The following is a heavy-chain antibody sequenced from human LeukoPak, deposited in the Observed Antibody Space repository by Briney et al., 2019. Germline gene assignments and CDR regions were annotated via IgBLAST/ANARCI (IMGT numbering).Heavy chain of an antibody. CDR3: ARASHIVVVPAARGYMDV. Sequence: ASVKVSCKASGYTFTGYYMHWVRQAPGQGLEWMGWINPNSGGTNYAQKFQGWVTMTRDTSISTAYMELSRLRSDDTAVYYCARASHIVVVPAARGYMDVWGKGTTVTVSS. CDR2: INPNSGGT. D-gene: IGHD2-2*01. V-gene: IGHV1-2*04. J-gene: IGHJ6*03. CDR1: GYTFTGYY.